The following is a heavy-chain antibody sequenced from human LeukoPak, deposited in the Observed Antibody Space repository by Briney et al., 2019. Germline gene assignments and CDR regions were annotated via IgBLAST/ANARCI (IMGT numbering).Heavy chain of an antibody. D-gene: IGHD5-12*01. CDR2: ISSSSNYI. V-gene: IGHV3-21*01. Sequence: PGGSLRLSCAASGFTFSNYNMNWVRQAPGKGLEWVPSISSSSNYIYYADSVKGRFTISRDNAKNSLYLQMNSLRAEDTAVYYCAREGIVATVQPIDYWGQGTLVIVSS. CDR1: GFTFSNYN. CDR3: AREGIVATVQPIDY. J-gene: IGHJ4*02.